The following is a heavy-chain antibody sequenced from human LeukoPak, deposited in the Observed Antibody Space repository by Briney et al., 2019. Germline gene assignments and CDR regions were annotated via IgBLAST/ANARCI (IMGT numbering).Heavy chain of an antibody. CDR1: GFTFSSYG. J-gene: IGHJ4*02. Sequence: GGSLRLSCAASGFTFSSYGMHWVRQAPGKGLEWVAFIRYDGSNKYYADSVKGRSTISRDNSKNTLYLQMNSLRAEDTAVYYCAKDAAVALYYFDYWGQGTLVTVSS. CDR2: IRYDGSNK. CDR3: AKDAAVALYYFDY. D-gene: IGHD6-19*01. V-gene: IGHV3-30*02.